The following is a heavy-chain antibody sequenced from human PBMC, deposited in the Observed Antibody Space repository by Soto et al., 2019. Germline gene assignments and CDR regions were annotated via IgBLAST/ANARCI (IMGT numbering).Heavy chain of an antibody. V-gene: IGHV4-34*01. CDR3: ARGQRLSSH. Sequence: SETLSLTCAVYGGSFSGYYWSWIRQPPGKGLEWIGEINHSGSTNYNPSLKSRVTISVDTSKNQFSLKLSSVTAADTAVYYCARGQRLSSHWGQGTLVTVSS. CDR2: INHSGST. CDR1: GGSFSGYY. D-gene: IGHD6-25*01. J-gene: IGHJ4*02.